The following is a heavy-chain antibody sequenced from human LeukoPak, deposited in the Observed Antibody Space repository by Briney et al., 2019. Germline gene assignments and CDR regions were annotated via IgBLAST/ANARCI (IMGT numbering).Heavy chain of an antibody. CDR1: GFTFSIYA. CDR3: TTGVLFPHYYYYYMDV. V-gene: IGHV3-15*01. J-gene: IGHJ6*03. Sequence: GGSLRLSCAASGFTFSIYAMSWVRQAPGKGLEWVGRIKSKTDGGTTDYAAPVKGRFTISRDDSKNTLYLQMNSLKTEDTAVYYCTTGVLFPHYYYYYMDVWGKGTTVTISS. CDR2: IKSKTDGGTT. D-gene: IGHD2-21*01.